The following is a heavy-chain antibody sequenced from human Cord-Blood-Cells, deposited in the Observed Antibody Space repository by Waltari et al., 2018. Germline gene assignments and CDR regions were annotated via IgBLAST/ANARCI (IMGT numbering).Heavy chain of an antibody. CDR3: ARLPYSSSSQDYWYFDL. J-gene: IGHJ2*01. Sequence: QLQLQESGPGLVKPSETLSLTCTVPGGSISSSSYYWGWIRQPPGQGLEWIGSIYYSGSTYYNPSLKSRVTISVDTSKNQFSLKLSSVTAADTAVYYCARLPYSSSSQDYWYFDLWGRGTLVTVSS. D-gene: IGHD6-6*01. CDR1: GGSISSSSYY. CDR2: IYYSGST. V-gene: IGHV4-39*01.